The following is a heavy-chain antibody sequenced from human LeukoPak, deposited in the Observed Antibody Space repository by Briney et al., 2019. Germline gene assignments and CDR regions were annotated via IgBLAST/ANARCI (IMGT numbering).Heavy chain of an antibody. D-gene: IGHD3-22*01. V-gene: IGHV1-18*01. J-gene: IGHJ4*02. CDR1: GYTFTSYG. Sequence: GASVKVSCKASGYTFTSYGISWVRQAPGQGLEWMGWISAYNGNTNYAQKLQGRVTMTTDTSTSTAYMELRSLRSDDTAVYYCARDAYYYDSSGYYYGSDYWGQGTLVTVSS. CDR3: ARDAYYYDSSGYYYGSDY. CDR2: ISAYNGNT.